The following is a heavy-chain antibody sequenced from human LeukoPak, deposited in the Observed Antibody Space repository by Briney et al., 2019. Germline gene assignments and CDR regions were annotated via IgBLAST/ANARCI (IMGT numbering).Heavy chain of an antibody. D-gene: IGHD5-12*01. CDR1: GLTFNNAW. V-gene: IGHV3-21*01. J-gene: IGHJ4*02. CDR3: ARGNSDYDHDY. CDR2: ISTTSRYI. Sequence: GGSLRLSCAASGLTFNNAWMNWVRQAPGKGLEWVSSISTTSRYIYYADSVQGRFTVTRDNAKNSLSLQMNSLRADDTAVYYCARGNSDYDHDYWGQGTLVTVSS.